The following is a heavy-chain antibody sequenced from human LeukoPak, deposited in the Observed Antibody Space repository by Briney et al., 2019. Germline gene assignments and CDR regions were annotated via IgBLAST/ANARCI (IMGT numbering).Heavy chain of an antibody. Sequence: GGSLRLSCAASGFTFSSYGMHWVRQAPGKGLEWVAVISYDGSNKYYADSVKGRFTISRDNSKNTLYLQMNSLRAEDTAVYYCAKDHDSSGYYYYYYYMDVWGKGTTVTVSS. V-gene: IGHV3-30*18. CDR2: ISYDGSNK. CDR3: AKDHDSSGYYYYYYYMDV. CDR1: GFTFSSYG. D-gene: IGHD3-22*01. J-gene: IGHJ6*03.